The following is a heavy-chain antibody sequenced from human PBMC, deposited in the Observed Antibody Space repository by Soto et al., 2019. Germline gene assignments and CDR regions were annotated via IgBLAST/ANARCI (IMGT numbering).Heavy chain of an antibody. CDR3: ARRRAGPGYYYYYMDF. D-gene: IGHD6-19*01. CDR1: GYSFTSYW. J-gene: IGHJ6*03. Sequence: GESLKISCKGSGYSFTSYWIGWVRQMPGKGLEWMGIIYPGDSDTRYSPSFQGQVTISADKSISTAYLQWSSLKASDTAMYYCARRRAGPGYYYYYMDFWGKGTTVTVSS. CDR2: IYPGDSDT. V-gene: IGHV5-51*01.